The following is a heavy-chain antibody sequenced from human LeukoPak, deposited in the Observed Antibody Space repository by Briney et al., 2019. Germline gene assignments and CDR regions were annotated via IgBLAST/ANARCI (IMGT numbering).Heavy chain of an antibody. Sequence: GESLKISCKGSGYSFTSYWIGWVRQMPGKGLEWMGIISPGDSDTRYSPSFQGQVTISADKSISTAYLQWSSLKASDTAMYYCASSSWYGSYYFDYWGQGTLVTVSS. CDR3: ASSSWYGSYYFDY. J-gene: IGHJ4*02. V-gene: IGHV5-51*01. CDR1: GYSFTSYW. D-gene: IGHD6-13*01. CDR2: ISPGDSDT.